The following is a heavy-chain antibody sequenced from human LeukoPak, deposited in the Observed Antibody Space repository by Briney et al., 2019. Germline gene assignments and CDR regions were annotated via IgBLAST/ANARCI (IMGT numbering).Heavy chain of an antibody. V-gene: IGHV3-30*04. CDR1: GFTLSSYA. Sequence: TPRPSPAPSGFTLSSYAMPWVREAPGQGLGWGAVISFDGSNKYYADVVKGRFTISRDNSKNTLYLQMTSLRAEDTAVYYCASAPLDYSSWSYYYYYMDVWGKGTTVTVSS. D-gene: IGHD6-6*01. CDR3: ASAPLDYSSWSYYYYYMDV. J-gene: IGHJ6*03. CDR2: ISFDGSNK.